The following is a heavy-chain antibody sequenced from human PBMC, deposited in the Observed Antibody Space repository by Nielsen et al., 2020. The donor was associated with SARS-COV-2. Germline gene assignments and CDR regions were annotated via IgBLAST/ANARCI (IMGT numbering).Heavy chain of an antibody. CDR3: ARGKVAGS. J-gene: IGHJ4*02. CDR2: INHSGST. CDR1: GGSFSGYY. Sequence: SETLSLTCAVYGGSFSGYYWSWIRQPPGKGLEWIGEINHSGSTNYNPSLKSRVTISVDTSKNQISLKLSSVTAADTAVYYCARGKVAGSWGQGTLVTVSS. D-gene: IGHD6-19*01. V-gene: IGHV4-34*01.